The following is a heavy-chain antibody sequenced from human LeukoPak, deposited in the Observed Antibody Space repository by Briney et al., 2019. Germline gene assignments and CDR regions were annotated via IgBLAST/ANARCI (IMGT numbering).Heavy chain of an antibody. D-gene: IGHD3-22*01. CDR2: IIPIFGTA. V-gene: IGHV1-69*05. Sequence: SVEVSCKASGGTFSSYAISWVRQAPGQGLEWMGRIIPIFGTANYAQKFQGRVTITTDESTSTAYMELSSLRSEDTAVYYCARESMIVPAYYYYYYYMDVWGKGTTVTVSS. CDR1: GGTFSSYA. J-gene: IGHJ6*03. CDR3: ARESMIVPAYYYYYYYMDV.